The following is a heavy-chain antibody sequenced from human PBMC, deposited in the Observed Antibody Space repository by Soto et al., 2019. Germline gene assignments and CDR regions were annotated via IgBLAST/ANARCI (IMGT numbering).Heavy chain of an antibody. Sequence: ASVKVSCKASGYTFTSYAMHWVRQAPGQRLEWMGWINAGNGNTKYSQKFQGRVTITRDTSASTAYMELSSLRSEDTAVYYCARGRRGIAALLGDHYYYYMEVWGKGTTVTVSS. CDR2: INAGNGNT. CDR1: GYTFTSYA. CDR3: ARGRRGIAALLGDHYYYYMEV. J-gene: IGHJ6*03. V-gene: IGHV1-3*01. D-gene: IGHD6-13*01.